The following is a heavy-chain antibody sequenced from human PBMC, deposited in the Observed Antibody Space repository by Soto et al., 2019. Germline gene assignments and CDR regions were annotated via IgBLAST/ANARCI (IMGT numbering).Heavy chain of an antibody. D-gene: IGHD6-19*01. CDR1: GGSISSSSYY. CDR2: IYYSGST. CDR3: ARRRRVAGTKGYFDY. V-gene: IGHV4-39*01. J-gene: IGHJ4*02. Sequence: QLQESGPGLVKPSETLSLTCTVSGGSISSSSYYWGWIRQPPGRGLEWVGSIYYSGSTYYSPSLKSRVTISVDTSKNQFSLKLSSVTAADTAVYYCARRRRVAGTKGYFDYWGQGTLVTVSS.